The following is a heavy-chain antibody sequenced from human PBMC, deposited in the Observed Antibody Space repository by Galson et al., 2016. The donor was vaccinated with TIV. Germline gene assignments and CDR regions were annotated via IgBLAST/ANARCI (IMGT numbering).Heavy chain of an antibody. J-gene: IGHJ6*02. D-gene: IGHD2-8*01. CDR3: TTVRLRGSGGMDV. V-gene: IGHV1-69-2*01. Sequence: VKVSCKVSGHNFTDYYMHWMQQAPGKGFEWMGHVDPKDGKTKYAAKFQGRVTMTADTSTDTAYMELSYLRSEDTAIYYCTTVRLRGSGGMDVWGQGTTVIVSS. CDR1: GHNFTDYY. CDR2: VDPKDGKT.